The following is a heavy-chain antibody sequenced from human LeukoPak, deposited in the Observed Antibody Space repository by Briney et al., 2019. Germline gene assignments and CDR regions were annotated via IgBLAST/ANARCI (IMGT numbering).Heavy chain of an antibody. CDR1: GYTFTSYA. CDR3: ARGLHYDILTGYYPYFDY. J-gene: IGHJ4*02. CDR2: INAGNGNT. V-gene: IGHV1-3*01. Sequence: ASVKVSCKASGYTFTSYAMHWVRQAPGQRLEWMIWINAGNGNTKYSEKFQGRVTITRDTSASTAYMELSSLRSEDTAVYYCARGLHYDILTGYYPYFDYWGQGTLVTVSS. D-gene: IGHD3-9*01.